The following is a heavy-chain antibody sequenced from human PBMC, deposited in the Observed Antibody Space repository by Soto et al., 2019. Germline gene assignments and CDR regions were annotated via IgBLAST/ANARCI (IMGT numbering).Heavy chain of an antibody. D-gene: IGHD3-16*01. V-gene: IGHV3-74*03. CDR3: ARDLGGPNY. J-gene: IGHJ4*02. CDR2: LSSDGFGA. CDR1: GFSLSPDW. Sequence: GGSLRLSCAASGFSLSPDWMHWVRQAPGRGLEWVSRLSSDGFGAAYADSVQGRFFISRDIARNTLFLQMNSLRADDTAVYYCARDLGGPNYWGRGTSVTVSS.